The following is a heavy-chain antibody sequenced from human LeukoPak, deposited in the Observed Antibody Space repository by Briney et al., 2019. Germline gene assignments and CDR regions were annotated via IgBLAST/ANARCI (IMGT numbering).Heavy chain of an antibody. V-gene: IGHV3-72*01. D-gene: IGHD2-2*01. CDR1: GLTFSDHY. CDR2: IRNKANSYTT. Sequence: GGSLRLSCAASGLTFSDHYMDWIRQAPGKGLEWVARIRNKANSYTTEYAASVEGRFTISRDDSKNSLYLQMNSLKTEDTAVYYCTRYQLPVRYFDYWGQGTLVTVSS. CDR3: TRYQLPVRYFDY. J-gene: IGHJ4*02.